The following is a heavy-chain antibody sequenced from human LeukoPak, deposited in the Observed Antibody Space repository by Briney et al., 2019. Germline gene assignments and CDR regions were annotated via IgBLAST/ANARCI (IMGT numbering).Heavy chain of an antibody. CDR3: ARSFDCSSTSCYRGWFDP. Sequence: GESLKISCKGSAYSFTRYWIGWVRQMPGKGLERMGIIYPGDSDTRYSPSFQGQVTISADKSISTAYLQWSSLKASDTAMYYCARSFDCSSTSCYRGWFDPWGQGTLVTVSS. D-gene: IGHD2-2*02. CDR2: IYPGDSDT. J-gene: IGHJ5*02. CDR1: AYSFTRYW. V-gene: IGHV5-51*01.